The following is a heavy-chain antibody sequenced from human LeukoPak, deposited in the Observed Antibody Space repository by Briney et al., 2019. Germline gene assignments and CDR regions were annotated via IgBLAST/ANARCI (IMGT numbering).Heavy chain of an antibody. V-gene: IGHV3-48*03. CDR2: ISSSGSTI. Sequence: GGSLRLSCAASGFTFSSYEMNWVRQAPGKGLEWVSYISSSGSTIYYADSVKGRFAISRDNAKNSLYLQMNSLRAEDTAVYYCARDGEYYDSSGYYQKDFDYWGQGTLVTVSS. CDR3: ARDGEYYDSSGYYQKDFDY. D-gene: IGHD3-22*01. J-gene: IGHJ4*02. CDR1: GFTFSSYE.